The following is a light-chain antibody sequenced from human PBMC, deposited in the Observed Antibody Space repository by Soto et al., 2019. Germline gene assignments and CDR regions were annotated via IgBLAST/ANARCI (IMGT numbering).Light chain of an antibody. J-gene: IGKJ4*01. V-gene: IGKV3D-15*01. Sequence: EIVMTQSPATLSVSPCERATLSCRASQSVSSNLAWYQQKPDQAPRLLIYGASARATGIPDRFSGSGSGTDFTLTISRVEPEDFATYYCLQHNSYPLTFGGGTKVDNK. CDR3: LQHNSYPLT. CDR2: GAS. CDR1: QSVSSN.